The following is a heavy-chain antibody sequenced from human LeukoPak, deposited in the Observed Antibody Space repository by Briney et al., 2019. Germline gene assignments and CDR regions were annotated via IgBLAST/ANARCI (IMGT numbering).Heavy chain of an antibody. Sequence: GGSLRLSCAASGFAFSNCAIGWVRQAPGKGLEWVSAISGSGGNTYYEDSVKGRFTISRDNSKGTLYLLMNSLRAEDTAVYYCLPRIFGVVIDDCWGQGTLVTVSS. D-gene: IGHD3-3*01. CDR1: GFAFSNCA. V-gene: IGHV3-23*01. CDR2: ISGSGGNT. CDR3: LPRIFGVVIDDC. J-gene: IGHJ4*02.